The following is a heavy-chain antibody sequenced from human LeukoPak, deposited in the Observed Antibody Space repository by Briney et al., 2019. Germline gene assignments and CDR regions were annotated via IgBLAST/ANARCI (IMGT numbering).Heavy chain of an antibody. CDR1: GYTFTSYG. Sequence: GTSVKVSCKASGYTFTSYGISWVRQAPGQGLEWMGWISAYNGNTNYAQKLQGRVTMTTDTSTSTAYMELRSLRSDDTAVCYCARAGRTYYDILTGSNWFDPWGQGTLVTVSS. CDR2: ISAYNGNT. D-gene: IGHD3-9*01. V-gene: IGHV1-18*01. CDR3: ARAGRTYYDILTGSNWFDP. J-gene: IGHJ5*02.